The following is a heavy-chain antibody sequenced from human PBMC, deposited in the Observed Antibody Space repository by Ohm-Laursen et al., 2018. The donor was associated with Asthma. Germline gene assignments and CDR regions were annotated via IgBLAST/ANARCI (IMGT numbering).Heavy chain of an antibody. CDR2: ISSAETYK. CDR1: GFTFSIYA. Sequence: SLRLSCAASGFTFSIYALHWVRQAPGKGLEWVAIISSAETYKNYANSVKGRFTISKDNSKNTLYLQMNSLRAEDTAVYYCAMTDCSGGSCYYYYGMDVWGQGTTVTVSS. CDR3: AMTDCSGGSCYYYYGMDV. J-gene: IGHJ6*02. V-gene: IGHV3-30*04. D-gene: IGHD2-15*01.